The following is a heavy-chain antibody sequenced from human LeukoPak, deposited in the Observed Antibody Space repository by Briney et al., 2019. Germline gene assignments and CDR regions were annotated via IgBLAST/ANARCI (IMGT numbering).Heavy chain of an antibody. CDR2: ISYDGSNK. CDR3: ARDRAGSSSEKDNYYYYGMDV. D-gene: IGHD6-6*01. V-gene: IGHV3-30*19. J-gene: IGHJ6*02. CDR1: GFTFSSYG. Sequence: GRSLRPSCAASGFTFSSYGMHWVRQAPGKGLEWVAVISYDGSNKYYADSVKGRFTISRDNSKNTLYLQMNSLRAEDTAVYYCARDRAGSSSEKDNYYYYGMDVWGQGTTVTVSS.